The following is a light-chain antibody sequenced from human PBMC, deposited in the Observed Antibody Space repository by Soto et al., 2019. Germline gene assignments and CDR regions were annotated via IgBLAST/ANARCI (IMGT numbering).Light chain of an antibody. Sequence: EIVLTQSPATLSVSPGESATLFCRASQSVSSNLAWYQHKAGQAPRLLIYVASTRATGIPDRFSGSGSGTDSSLTISSLEPGDLAVYYCQQYGSSPRTFGQGTKVDIK. CDR1: QSVSSN. CDR2: VAS. V-gene: IGKV3-20*01. J-gene: IGKJ1*01. CDR3: QQYGSSPRT.